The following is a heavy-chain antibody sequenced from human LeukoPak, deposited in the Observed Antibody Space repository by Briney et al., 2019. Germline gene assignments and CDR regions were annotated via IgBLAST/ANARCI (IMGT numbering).Heavy chain of an antibody. CDR2: IWSDGTNQ. V-gene: IGHV3-33*01. D-gene: IGHD4-11*01. CDR1: GFTFSHYG. Sequence: PGRSLRLSCAAAGFTFSHYGMHWVRQAPGKGLEWVAVIWSDGTNQYYGDSVKGRFTLSRDDSGNTVYLQMNSLRPEDTGVYYCARDAQRGFDYSNSLEYWGQGTPVTVST. CDR3: ARDAQRGFDYSNSLEY. J-gene: IGHJ4*02.